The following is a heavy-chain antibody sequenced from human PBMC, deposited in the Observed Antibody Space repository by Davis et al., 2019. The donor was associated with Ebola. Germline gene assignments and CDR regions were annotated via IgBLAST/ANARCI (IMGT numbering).Heavy chain of an antibody. D-gene: IGHD3-3*01. J-gene: IGHJ4*02. CDR2: IYYSGST. V-gene: IGHV4-59*01. CDR1: GGSISSYY. Sequence: PSETLSLTCTVSGGSISSYYWSWIRQPPGKGLEWIGYIYYSGSTNYNPSLKSRVTISVDTSKNQFSLKLSSVTAADTAVYYCARVTSYDFWRSPLFDYWGQGTLVTVSS. CDR3: ARVTSYDFWRSPLFDY.